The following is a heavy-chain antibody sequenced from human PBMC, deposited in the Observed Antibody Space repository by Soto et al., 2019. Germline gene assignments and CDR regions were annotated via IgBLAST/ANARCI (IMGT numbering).Heavy chain of an antibody. CDR3: ASVSNDCGDSNWYFDL. V-gene: IGHV3-7*01. D-gene: IGHD4-17*01. J-gene: IGHJ2*01. CDR2: IKQDGSEK. CDR1: GFTFSSYW. Sequence: GGSLRLSCAASGFTFSSYWMSWVRQAPGKGLEWVANIKQDGSEKYYVDSVKGRFTISRDNAKNSLYLQMNSLRAEDKAVYYCASVSNDCGDSNWYFDLWGRGTLVTVSS.